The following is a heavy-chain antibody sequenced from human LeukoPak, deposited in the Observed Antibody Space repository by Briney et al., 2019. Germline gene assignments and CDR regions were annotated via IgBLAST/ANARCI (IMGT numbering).Heavy chain of an antibody. CDR3: VRYDFDAFDI. J-gene: IGHJ3*02. Sequence: GGSLRLSCAASGFTFSNYWMYWVRQAPGKGLVWVSRIKSDGSSTNYADSLKGRFTTSRDNAKSTLYLRMNSLRAEDTAVYYCVRYDFDAFDIWGQGTKVTVSS. CDR1: GFTFSNYW. CDR2: IKSDGSST. D-gene: IGHD3-3*01. V-gene: IGHV3-74*01.